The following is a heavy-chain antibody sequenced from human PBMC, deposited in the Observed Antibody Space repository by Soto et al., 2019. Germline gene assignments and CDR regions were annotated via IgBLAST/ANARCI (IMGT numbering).Heavy chain of an antibody. CDR3: ARGPVLADYIWGSYRYFFDY. D-gene: IGHD3-16*02. Sequence: SETLSLTCTVSGGSISSSSYYWGWIRQPPGKGLEWIGSIYYSGSTYYNPSLKSRVTISVDTSKNQFSLKLSSVTAADTAVYYCARGPVLADYIWGSYRYFFDYWGQGTLVTVSS. CDR1: GGSISSSSYY. V-gene: IGHV4-39*01. CDR2: IYYSGST. J-gene: IGHJ4*02.